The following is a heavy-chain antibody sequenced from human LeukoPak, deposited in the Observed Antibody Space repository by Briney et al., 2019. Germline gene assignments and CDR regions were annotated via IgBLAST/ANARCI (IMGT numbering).Heavy chain of an antibody. CDR2: ISNDGSNK. Sequence: GGSLRLSCAASGFTFSTYGIHWVRQAPGEGLEWVATISNDGSNKYYADSVRGRFTISRDNSKNTLSLQMNSLRAEDTAVYYCAKPPLYCNTPSCYVDYWGQGTLVTVSS. J-gene: IGHJ4*02. D-gene: IGHD2-2*01. CDR1: GFTFSTYG. CDR3: AKPPLYCNTPSCYVDY. V-gene: IGHV3-30*18.